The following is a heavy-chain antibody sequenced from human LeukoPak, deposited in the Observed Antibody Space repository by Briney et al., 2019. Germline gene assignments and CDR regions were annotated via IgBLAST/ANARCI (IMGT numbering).Heavy chain of an antibody. CDR2: ISQDGSET. Sequence: PGGSLRPSCAASGFTFNSFFLNWVRLTPGRELEWLACISQDGSETFYMDPVRGRSTISRDNTKNSLYLQMDSLRAEDTAVYFCVRDLGHSRHYFEYWGQGALVTVSS. CDR3: VRDLGHSRHYFEY. J-gene: IGHJ4*02. D-gene: IGHD7-27*01. V-gene: IGHV3-7*01. CDR1: GFTFNSFF.